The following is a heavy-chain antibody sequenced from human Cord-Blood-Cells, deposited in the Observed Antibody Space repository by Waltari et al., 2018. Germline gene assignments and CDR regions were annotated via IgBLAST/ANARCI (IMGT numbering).Heavy chain of an antibody. CDR1: GGSFSGYY. J-gene: IGHJ6*03. CDR2: IHHSGST. D-gene: IGHD2-2*02. CDR3: ARGPIVVVPAAIGRYYYYYYMDV. Sequence: AGLLKPSETLSLTCAVYGGSFSGYYWSWIRQPPGKGLEWIGEIHHSGSTNYNPSLKSRVTISVDTSKNQFSLKLSSVTAADTAVYYCARGPIVVVPAAIGRYYYYYYMDVWGKGTTVTVSS. V-gene: IGHV4-34*01.